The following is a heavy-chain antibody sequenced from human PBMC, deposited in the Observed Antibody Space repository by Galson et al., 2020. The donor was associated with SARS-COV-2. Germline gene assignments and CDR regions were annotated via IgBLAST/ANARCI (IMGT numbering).Heavy chain of an antibody. Sequence: GGYLTLSCAASGFTFSDYYMSWIRQAPGKGLEWVSYISNNNSTIYYADSVKGRFTISRDNANNSLYLQMNSLRAEDTAVYYCARDLYCSGGNCHAYGMDVWVQWTTVTVSS. CDR2: ISNNNSTI. V-gene: IGHV3-11*01. CDR3: ARDLYCSGGNCHAYGMDV. D-gene: IGHD2-15*01. CDR1: GFTFSDYY. J-gene: IGHJ6*02.